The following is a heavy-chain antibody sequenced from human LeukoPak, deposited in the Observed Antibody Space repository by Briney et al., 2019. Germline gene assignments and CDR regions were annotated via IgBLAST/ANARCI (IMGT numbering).Heavy chain of an antibody. CDR3: ATARNFRFEY. CDR2: MNGEGTTI. Sequence: GGSLRLSCATSGLTFRTTWMHWVRQAPGKGLMWVSRMNGEGTTIDYADSVKGRFTVSRDHAKNTLFLQMNNLRTEDTALYFCATARNFRFEYWGQGSLVIVSA. J-gene: IGHJ4*02. CDR1: GLTFRTTW. V-gene: IGHV3-74*01. D-gene: IGHD1-7*01.